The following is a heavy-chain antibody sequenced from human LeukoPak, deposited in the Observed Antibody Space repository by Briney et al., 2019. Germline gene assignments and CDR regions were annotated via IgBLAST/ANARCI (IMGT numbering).Heavy chain of an antibody. J-gene: IGHJ4*02. CDR1: GYTFTGYY. Sequence: GASVKVSCKASGYTFTGYYMHWVRQAPGQGLEWMGWINPNSGGTNYAQKFQERVTITRDMPTSTAYMELSSLRSEDTAVYYCAAGNYYDSSGYYYWGQGTLVTVPS. V-gene: IGHV1-2*02. D-gene: IGHD3-22*01. CDR3: AAGNYYDSSGYYY. CDR2: INPNSGGT.